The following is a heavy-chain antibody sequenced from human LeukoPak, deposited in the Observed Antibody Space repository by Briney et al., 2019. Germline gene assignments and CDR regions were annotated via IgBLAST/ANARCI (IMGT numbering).Heavy chain of an antibody. CDR3: AKERDSAFDS. CDR2: ISDIGRT. J-gene: IGHJ4*02. V-gene: IGHV3-23*01. Sequence: GGSLRLSCAASGFTFGTFAMSWFRQAPGRGLEWLSGISDIGRTYYAGSVRGRFIISRDNLNNMLYVEMNSLRVEDTAIYYCAKERDSAFDSWGQGALVTVSS. CDR1: GFTFGTFA. D-gene: IGHD4-11*01.